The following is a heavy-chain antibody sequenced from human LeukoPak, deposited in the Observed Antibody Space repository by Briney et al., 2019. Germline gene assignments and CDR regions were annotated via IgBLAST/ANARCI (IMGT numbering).Heavy chain of an antibody. Sequence: GGSLRLSCEASGFIVSSYSMYWVRQAPGKGLEWVASIWYDGSKIEYADSVKARFTLSRDSSKSTVYLQMNSLRPEDTAVYYCARNRDHFDFWSAFSHWGQGTLVTVSS. V-gene: IGHV3-33*07. CDR1: GFIVSSYS. CDR3: ARNRDHFDFWSAFSH. J-gene: IGHJ4*02. CDR2: IWYDGSKI. D-gene: IGHD3-3*01.